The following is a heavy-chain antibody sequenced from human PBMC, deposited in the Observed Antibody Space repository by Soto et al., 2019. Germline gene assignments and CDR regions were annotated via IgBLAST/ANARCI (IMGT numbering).Heavy chain of an antibody. Sequence: QLQLQESGPGLVKPSETLSLTCTVSGGSISNSSYYWGWIRQHPGKGLDWIASIYDNGDTYYNPSLNSRVTIHVDTSKKQFSLRLSSVTAADTAVYYCATRVAATAYYFDDWGQGSLVTVTS. CDR2: IYDNGDT. CDR3: ATRVAATAYYFDD. CDR1: GGSISNSSYY. D-gene: IGHD2-15*01. J-gene: IGHJ4*02. V-gene: IGHV4-39*01.